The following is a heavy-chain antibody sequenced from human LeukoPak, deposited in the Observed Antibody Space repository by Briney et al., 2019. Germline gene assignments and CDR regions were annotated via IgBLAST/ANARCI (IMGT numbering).Heavy chain of an antibody. D-gene: IGHD3-22*01. CDR3: ARDRGSGSDY. V-gene: IGHV3-30-3*01. Sequence: GSLRLSSAASGFTFSSYAMHWVRQAPGKGLEWVAVISYDGSNKYYADSVKGRFTISRDNSKNTLYLQMNSLRAEDTAVYYCARDRGSGSDYWGQGTLVTVSS. J-gene: IGHJ4*02. CDR2: ISYDGSNK. CDR1: GFTFSSYA.